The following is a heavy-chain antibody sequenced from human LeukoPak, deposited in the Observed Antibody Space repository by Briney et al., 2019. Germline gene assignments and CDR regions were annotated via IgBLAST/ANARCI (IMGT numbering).Heavy chain of an antibody. Sequence: GGSLRLSCAASGFTFDDYAMHWVRQAPGKGLEWVSLISGDGSRTYYADSVKGRFTISRDNSKNSLYLQMNSLRTEDTAFNYCAKVRPTRFVESSGWLELGYWGQGTLVTVSS. J-gene: IGHJ4*02. V-gene: IGHV3-43*02. CDR2: ISGDGSRT. CDR1: GFTFDDYA. CDR3: AKVRPTRFVESSGWLELGY. D-gene: IGHD6-19*01.